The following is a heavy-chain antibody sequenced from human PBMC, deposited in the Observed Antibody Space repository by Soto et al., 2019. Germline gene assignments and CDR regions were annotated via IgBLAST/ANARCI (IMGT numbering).Heavy chain of an antibody. CDR3: ARVVGAVGHWFDP. Sequence: QVQLVQSGAEVKKPGASVKVSCKASGYNFNSYTISWVRQAPGQGLEWMGRISAYNGNTNYAQKLQGRVTMTTDTSTSTAYIELRSLRSDDTAGYHGARVVGAVGHWFDPWGQGTLVTVSS. CDR2: ISAYNGNT. J-gene: IGHJ5*02. V-gene: IGHV1-18*01. D-gene: IGHD1-26*01. CDR1: GYNFNSYT.